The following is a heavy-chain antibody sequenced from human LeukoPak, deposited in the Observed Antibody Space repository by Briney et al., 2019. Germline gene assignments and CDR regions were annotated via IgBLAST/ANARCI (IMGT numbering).Heavy chain of an antibody. J-gene: IGHJ6*03. CDR1: GFTFDDYG. CDR3: ARSQKDYDFWSGYYYYYYYMDV. CDR2: IKQDGSEK. V-gene: IGHV3-7*01. Sequence: GGSLRLSCAASGFTFDDYGLSWVRQAPGKGLEWVANIKQDGSEKYYVDSVKGRFTISRDNAKNSLYLQMNSLRAEDTAVYYCARSQKDYDFWSGYYYYYYYMDVWGKGTTVTVSS. D-gene: IGHD3-3*01.